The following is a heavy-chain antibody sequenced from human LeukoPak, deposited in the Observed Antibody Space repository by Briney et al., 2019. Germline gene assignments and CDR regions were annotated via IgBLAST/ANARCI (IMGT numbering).Heavy chain of an antibody. Sequence: SVKVSCKASRGSFNSYAISWVRQAPGHGLEWMGGIIPIFGTANYAQKFQGRVTITADKSTNTAYMEPSGLRSEDTAVYYCARSQPLAYFDLWGRGTLVTVSS. CDR2: IIPIFGTA. J-gene: IGHJ2*01. CDR1: RGSFNSYA. V-gene: IGHV1-69*06. CDR3: ARSQPLAYFDL.